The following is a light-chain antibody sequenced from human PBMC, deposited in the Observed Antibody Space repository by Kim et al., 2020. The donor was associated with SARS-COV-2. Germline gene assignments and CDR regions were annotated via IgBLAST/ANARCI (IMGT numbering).Light chain of an antibody. CDR1: SANIGSNT. J-gene: IGLJ1*01. Sequence: QSVLTQPPSASGTPGQRVTISCSGSSANIGSNTVNCYQQLPGTAPKLLIYRNNQRPSGVPDRFSGSKSGTSASLAISGLQSEDEADYYCAAWDDSLNGPVFGTGTKVTVL. V-gene: IGLV1-44*01. CDR3: AAWDDSLNGPV. CDR2: RNN.